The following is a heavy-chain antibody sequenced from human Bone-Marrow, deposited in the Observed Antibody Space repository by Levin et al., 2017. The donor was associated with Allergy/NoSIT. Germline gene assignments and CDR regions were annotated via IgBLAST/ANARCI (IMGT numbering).Heavy chain of an antibody. CDR1: GYTFTGYY. Sequence: GASVKVSCKASGYTFTGYYIHWVRQAPGQGLEWMGWLNPSTGGTVYAQKFQGRVTMTSDTSISTAYMELSGLRSDDTAIYYCARGGGTYSCDIWGQGTMVTVSS. CDR3: ARGGGTYSCDI. D-gene: IGHD1-26*01. CDR2: LNPSTGGT. J-gene: IGHJ3*02. V-gene: IGHV1-2*02.